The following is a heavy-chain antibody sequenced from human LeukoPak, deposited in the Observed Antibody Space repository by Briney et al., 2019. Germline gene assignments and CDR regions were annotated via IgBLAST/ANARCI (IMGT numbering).Heavy chain of an antibody. CDR3: TTSGSYFDY. CDR2: IKTKTDGGTT. CDR1: GFTFSSYS. D-gene: IGHD1-26*01. Sequence: GGSLRLSCAASGFTFSSYSMNWVRQAPGKGLEWIAHIKTKTDGGTTDYAAPVKDRFTISRDDSKNTLYLQMNSLKTEDTAVYYCTTSGSYFDYWGQGTLVTVSS. J-gene: IGHJ4*02. V-gene: IGHV3-15*01.